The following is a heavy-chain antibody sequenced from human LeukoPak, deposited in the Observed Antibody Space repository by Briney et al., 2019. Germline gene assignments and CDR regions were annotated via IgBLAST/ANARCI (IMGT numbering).Heavy chain of an antibody. Sequence: ASVKVSCKASGYTFTGYYMHWVRQAPGQGLEWMGWINPNSGGTNYAQKFQGRVTTTRDTSISTAYMELSRLRSDDTAVYYCARAGEWEPHYFDYWGQGTLVTVSS. CDR1: GYTFTGYY. CDR2: INPNSGGT. D-gene: IGHD1-26*01. CDR3: ARAGEWEPHYFDY. V-gene: IGHV1-2*02. J-gene: IGHJ4*02.